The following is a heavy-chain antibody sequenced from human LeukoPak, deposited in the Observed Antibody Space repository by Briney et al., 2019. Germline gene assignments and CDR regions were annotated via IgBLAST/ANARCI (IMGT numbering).Heavy chain of an antibody. CDR1: GFTFSSYS. Sequence: GGSLRLSCAASGFTFSSYSMNWVRQAPGKGLEWVSYIISSSSTIYYADSVKGRFTISRDNAKNSLSLQMNSLRAEDTAVYYCARTRDYYYYMDVWGKGTTVTVSS. CDR2: IISSSSTI. J-gene: IGHJ6*03. CDR3: ARTRDYYYYMDV. V-gene: IGHV3-48*04.